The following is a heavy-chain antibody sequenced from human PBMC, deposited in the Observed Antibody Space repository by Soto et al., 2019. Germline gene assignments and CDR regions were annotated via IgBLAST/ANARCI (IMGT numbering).Heavy chain of an antibody. CDR2: VYYSGNT. CDR3: ARKGAAASYAHYYMDV. Sequence: QVQLQESGPGLVKPSETLSLTCTVSGGSISPYYWSWIRRPPGKGLEWIGYVYYSGNTNYNPSLESRVTISVDTSRNRFSLNLTSATAADTAVYYCARKGAAASYAHYYMDVWGRGTAVTVYS. J-gene: IGHJ6*03. D-gene: IGHD6-13*01. CDR1: GGSISPYY. V-gene: IGHV4-59*01.